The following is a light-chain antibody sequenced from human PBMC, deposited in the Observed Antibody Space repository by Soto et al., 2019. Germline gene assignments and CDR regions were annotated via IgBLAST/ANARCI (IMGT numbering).Light chain of an antibody. J-gene: IGLJ1*01. CDR1: SSDVGSYNL. CDR2: EVS. V-gene: IGLV2-23*02. CDR3: CSYAGSSTPLI. Sequence: QSALTQAASVSGSPGQSITISCTGTSSDVGSYNLVSWYQQHPGKAPKLMIYEVSKRPSGVSNRFSGSKSGNTASLTISGLQAEDEADYYCCSYAGSSTPLIFGTGTKLTVL.